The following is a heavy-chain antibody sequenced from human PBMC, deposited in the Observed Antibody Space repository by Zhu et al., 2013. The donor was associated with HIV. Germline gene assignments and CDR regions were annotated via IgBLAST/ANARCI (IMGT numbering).Heavy chain of an antibody. CDR3: ARDSSTSLLWNFWAFDY. J-gene: IGHJ4*02. V-gene: IGHV1-18*01. Sequence: QVQLVQSGAEVKKPGASVKVSRKASGYTFTSYGISWVRQAPGQGLEWMGWISAYNGNTNYAQKLQGRVTMTTDTSTSTAYMELRSLRSDDTAVYYCARDSSTSLLWNFWAFDYWGQGTLVTVSS. D-gene: IGHD2-2*01. CDR2: ISAYNGNT. CDR1: GYTFTSYG.